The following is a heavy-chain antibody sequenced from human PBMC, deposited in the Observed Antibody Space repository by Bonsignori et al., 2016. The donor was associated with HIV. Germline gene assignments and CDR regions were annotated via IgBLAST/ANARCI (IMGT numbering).Heavy chain of an antibody. Sequence: GSLRLSCTVSGGSISSSSYYWGWIRQPPGKGLEWIGSIYYSGDTYYNPSLKSRVTISVDTSKNQLSLKLSSVTAADTAVYYCARDSASTYCSSTNCPYFDYWGQGTLVTVSS. CDR1: GGSISSSSYY. D-gene: IGHD2-15*01. J-gene: IGHJ4*02. CDR3: ARDSASTYCSSTNCPYFDY. V-gene: IGHV4-39*07. CDR2: IYYSGDT.